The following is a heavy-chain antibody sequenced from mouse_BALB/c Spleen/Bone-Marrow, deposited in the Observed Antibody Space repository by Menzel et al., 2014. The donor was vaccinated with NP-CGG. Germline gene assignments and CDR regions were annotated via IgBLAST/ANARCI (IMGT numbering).Heavy chain of an antibody. D-gene: IGHD1-1*01. V-gene: IGHV1S81*02. CDR2: INPSNGRT. J-gene: IGHJ2*01. Sequence: VKLQESGAELVKPGASVKLSCKASGYTFTSYLMHWVKQRPGQGLEWIGEINPSNGRTNYNEKFKSKATLTVDKSSSTAYMQLSSLTSEDSAVYYCARRTTTVVATDYWGQGTTLTVSS. CDR3: ARRTTTVVATDY. CDR1: GYTFTSYL.